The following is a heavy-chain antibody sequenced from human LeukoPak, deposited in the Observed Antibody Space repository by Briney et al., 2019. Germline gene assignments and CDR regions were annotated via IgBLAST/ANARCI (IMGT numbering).Heavy chain of an antibody. CDR2: MNPNSGNT. CDR3: ARGGVDDSSGYSVDY. J-gene: IGHJ4*02. CDR1: GYTFTSHD. Sequence: ASVKVSCLSSGYTFTSHDINWVRQATGQGVEWMGWMNPNSGNTGYAQKFQGRVTMPRNTSISTAYMELSSLRSEHTAVYYCARGGVDDSSGYSVDYWGQGTLVTVSS. D-gene: IGHD3-22*01. V-gene: IGHV1-8*01.